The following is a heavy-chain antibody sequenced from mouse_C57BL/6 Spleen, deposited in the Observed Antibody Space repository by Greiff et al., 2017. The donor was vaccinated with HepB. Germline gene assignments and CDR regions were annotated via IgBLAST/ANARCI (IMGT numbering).Heavy chain of an antibody. CDR2: INPSSGYT. J-gene: IGHJ3*01. Sequence: VQLVESGAELAKPGASVKLSCKASGYTFTSYWMHWVKQRPGQGLEWIGYINPSSGYTKYNQKFKDKATLTADKSSSTAYMQLSSLTYEDSAVYYCAKGDYGRAWFAYWGQGTLVTVSA. CDR1: GYTFTSYW. V-gene: IGHV1-7*01. CDR3: AKGDYGRAWFAY. D-gene: IGHD2-4*01.